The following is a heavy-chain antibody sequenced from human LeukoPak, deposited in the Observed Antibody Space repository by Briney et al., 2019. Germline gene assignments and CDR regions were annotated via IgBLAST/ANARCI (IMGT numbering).Heavy chain of an antibody. V-gene: IGHV3-23*01. CDR2: ISGSGGTT. CDR3: AKDRCVSGTYYISV. D-gene: IGHD3-10*01. Sequence: GGSLRLSCVASGFTFSSYAMSWVRQAPEKGLEWVSVISGSGGTTHDADSVKGRFTISRDNSKNTLYLQTNSLRAEDTAVYYCAKDRCVSGTYYISVWGQGTLVTVSS. CDR1: GFTFSSYA. J-gene: IGHJ4*02.